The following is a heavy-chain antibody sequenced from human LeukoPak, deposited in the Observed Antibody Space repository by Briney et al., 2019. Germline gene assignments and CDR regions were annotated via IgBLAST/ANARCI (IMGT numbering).Heavy chain of an antibody. CDR2: ISAYNGNT. Sequence: GASVKVSCTASGYTFTIYGISWVRQAPGQGLEWMGWISAYNGNTYYAPNLQGRVTMTTDTSTSTAYMELRSLRSDDMAVYYCARDNLAAIAGWGLDYWGQGTLVTVSS. V-gene: IGHV1-18*03. CDR3: ARDNLAAIAGWGLDY. J-gene: IGHJ4*02. CDR1: GYTFTIYG. D-gene: IGHD2-15*01.